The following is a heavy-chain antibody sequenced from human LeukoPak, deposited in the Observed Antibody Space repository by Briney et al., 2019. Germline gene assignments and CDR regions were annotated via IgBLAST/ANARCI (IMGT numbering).Heavy chain of an antibody. CDR3: ATDPGHSGMDY. Sequence: ASVKVSCKTSGFYFIGYYMHWVRQAPGQGLDWMRWINLQSGGTKYAQKFQDRVTMTSDTSISTAYMDLSRLRSDDMAVYYCATDPGHSGMDYWGQGSLVTVSS. D-gene: IGHD3-10*01. V-gene: IGHV1-2*02. CDR1: GFYFIGYY. J-gene: IGHJ4*02. CDR2: INLQSGGT.